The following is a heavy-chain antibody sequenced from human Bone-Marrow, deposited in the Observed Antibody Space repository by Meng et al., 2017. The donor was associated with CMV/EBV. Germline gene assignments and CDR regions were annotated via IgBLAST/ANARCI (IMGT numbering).Heavy chain of an antibody. CDR1: GYSISSGYY. Sequence: SETLSLPCTVSGYSISSGYYWGWIRQPPGKGLEWIGSIYHSGSTYYNPSLKSRVTISVDTSKNQFSLKLSSVTAADTAVYYCARDRHDSSPGGWFDPWGQGTLVTVSS. CDR2: IYHSGST. V-gene: IGHV4-38-2*02. D-gene: IGHD4-11*01. J-gene: IGHJ5*02. CDR3: ARDRHDSSPGGWFDP.